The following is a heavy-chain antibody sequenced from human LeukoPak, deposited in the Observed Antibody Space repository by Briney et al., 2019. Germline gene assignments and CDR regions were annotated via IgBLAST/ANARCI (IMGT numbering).Heavy chain of an antibody. Sequence: GGSLRLSCAASGFTFSSYEMNWVRQAPGKGLEWISYISSSGGTIYYADSVKGRFTISRDNAKNSLYLQMNSLRVEDTATYYCASRSGSYYYYYYMDVWGKGTTVTIS. V-gene: IGHV3-48*03. J-gene: IGHJ6*03. CDR1: GFTFSSYE. D-gene: IGHD3-10*01. CDR3: ASRSGSYYYYYYMDV. CDR2: ISSSGGTI.